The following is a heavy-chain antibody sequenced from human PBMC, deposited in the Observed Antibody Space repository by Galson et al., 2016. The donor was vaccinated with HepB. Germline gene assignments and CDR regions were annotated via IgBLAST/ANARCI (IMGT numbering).Heavy chain of an antibody. CDR3: AKDIMRSYYSDYVMDV. CDR1: GFTFSIYA. Sequence: SLRLSCAASGFTFSIYAMRWVRQAPGKGLEWISVISGSGGTTYYADSVKGRFTISRDNSKKTLYLQMNSLRAEDTAVYLCAKDIMRSYYSDYVMDVWGQGTTVTVSS. V-gene: IGHV3-23*01. CDR2: ISGSGGTT. J-gene: IGHJ6*02.